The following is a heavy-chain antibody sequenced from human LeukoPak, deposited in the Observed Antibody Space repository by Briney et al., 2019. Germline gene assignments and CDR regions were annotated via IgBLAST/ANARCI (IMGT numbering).Heavy chain of an antibody. D-gene: IGHD3-3*01. CDR1: GGSISSSSYY. CDR2: IYYSGST. CDR3: ARAHYDFWSGYYYPLTNWSDP. Sequence: SETLSLTCTVSGGSISSSSYYWGWIRQPPGKGLEWIGSIYYSGSTYYNPSLKSRVTISVDTSKNQFSLKLSSVTAADTAVYYCARAHYDFWSGYYYPLTNWSDPWGQGTLVTVSS. J-gene: IGHJ5*02. V-gene: IGHV4-39*07.